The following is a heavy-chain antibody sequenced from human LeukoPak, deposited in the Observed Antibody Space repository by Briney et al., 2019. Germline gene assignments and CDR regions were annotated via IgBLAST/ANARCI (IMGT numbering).Heavy chain of an antibody. CDR3: ASYGDDYGDNYFDY. V-gene: IGHV3-7*01. Sequence: PGGSLRLSCAASGFTFSSYWMSWVRQAPGKGLEWVANIKQDGSEKCYVDSVKGRFTISRDNAKNSLYLQMNSLRAEDTAVYYCASYGDDYGDNYFDYWGQGTLVTVSS. CDR2: IKQDGSEK. CDR1: GFTFSSYW. D-gene: IGHD4-17*01. J-gene: IGHJ4*02.